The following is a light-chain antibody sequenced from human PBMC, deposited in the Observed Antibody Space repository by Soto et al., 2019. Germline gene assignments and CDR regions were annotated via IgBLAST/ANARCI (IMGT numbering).Light chain of an antibody. CDR2: DAS. V-gene: IGKV1-27*01. J-gene: IGKJ4*01. CDR1: QGISIY. CDR3: QKYNGAPLA. Sequence: DIQMTQSPSSLSASVGDRVTITCRASQGISIYLAWYQQKPGKVPKLLIYDASTLQSGVPSRFSGSGSGTDFTLTISSLQPEDVATYYCQKYNGAPLAFGGGTKVEIK.